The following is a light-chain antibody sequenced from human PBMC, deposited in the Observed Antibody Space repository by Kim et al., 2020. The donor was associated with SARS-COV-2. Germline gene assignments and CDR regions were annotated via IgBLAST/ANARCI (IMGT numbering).Light chain of an antibody. CDR3: CSYAGSYSVV. Sequence: PGTVSCTGPSSDVGCYDYVSGYQQRQGKAPKLMIYDVSKRPSGVPDRFSGSKSGNAASLTISGLQDEDEADYYCCSYAGSYSVVFGGGTQLTVL. J-gene: IGLJ2*01. CDR2: DVS. CDR1: SSDVGCYDY. V-gene: IGLV2-11*01.